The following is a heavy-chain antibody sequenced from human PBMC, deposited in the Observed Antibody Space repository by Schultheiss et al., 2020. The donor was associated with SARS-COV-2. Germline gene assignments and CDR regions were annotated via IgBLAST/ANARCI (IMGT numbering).Heavy chain of an antibody. Sequence: SETLSLTCAVYGGSFSGYYWSWIRQPPGKGLEWIGEINHSGSTNYNPSLKSRVTISVDTSKNQFSLKLSSVTAAETAVYYCARQSFEVVTPLYYFDYWGQGTLVTVSS. CDR2: INHSGST. V-gene: IGHV4-34*01. D-gene: IGHD4-23*01. J-gene: IGHJ4*02. CDR1: GGSFSGYY. CDR3: ARQSFEVVTPLYYFDY.